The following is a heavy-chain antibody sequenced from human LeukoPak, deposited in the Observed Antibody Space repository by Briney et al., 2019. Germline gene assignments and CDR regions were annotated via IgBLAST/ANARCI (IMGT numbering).Heavy chain of an antibody. V-gene: IGHV5-10-1*01. CDR2: IDPSDSYT. CDR3: ARLDTVVVPAASSSMDV. D-gene: IGHD2-2*03. Sequence: GESLKISCKGSGYSFTSYWISWVRQMPGKGLEWMGRIDPSDSYTNYSPSFQGHVTISADKSISTAYLQWSSLKASDTAMYYCARLDTVVVPAASSSMDVWGKGTTVTVSS. J-gene: IGHJ6*04. CDR1: GYSFTSYW.